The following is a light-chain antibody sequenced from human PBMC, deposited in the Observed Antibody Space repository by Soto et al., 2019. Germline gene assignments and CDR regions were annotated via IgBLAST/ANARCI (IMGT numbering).Light chain of an antibody. CDR2: DTS. J-gene: IGKJ5*01. Sequence: EIVMTQSPATLSVSPGERATLSCWASQSVSSNLAWYQHKPGQAPRLLIYDTSTSASGVPARFSGSGSGTEFTLTISSLQSEDFAVYYCQQYYTYITFGQGTLLEIK. CDR3: QQYYTYIT. V-gene: IGKV3-15*01. CDR1: QSVSSN.